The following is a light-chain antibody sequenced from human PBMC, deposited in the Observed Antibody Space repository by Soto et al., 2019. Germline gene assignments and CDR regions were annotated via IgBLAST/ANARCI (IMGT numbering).Light chain of an antibody. V-gene: IGKV1-12*02. CDR2: AAS. J-gene: IGKJ3*01. CDR3: QQADSFPFT. CDR1: QDISSW. Sequence: DIQMTQSPSSVSASVGDRVTIACRASQDISSWLAWYQQKPGKAPKLLVFAASSVQAGVPSRFSGSGSGTDFTLTISSLQPEDFATYYCQQADSFPFTFGPGTKVDIK.